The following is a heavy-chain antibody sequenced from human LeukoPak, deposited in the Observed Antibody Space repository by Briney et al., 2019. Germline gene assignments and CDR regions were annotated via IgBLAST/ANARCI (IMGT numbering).Heavy chain of an antibody. J-gene: IGHJ6*03. CDR2: IYNSWTT. CDR3: ARVPRGSTVGTLPYFYYYMDV. Sequence: SETLSLTCTVSGDSVSSGSNYWRWIRQPAGKGLEWIGRIYNSWTTNYHPSLKSRVTISVDTSKNQFSLKLSSVTAADTAVYYCARVPRGSTVGTLPYFYYYMDVWGKGTTVIVSS. CDR1: GDSVSSGSNY. V-gene: IGHV4-61*02. D-gene: IGHD1-26*01.